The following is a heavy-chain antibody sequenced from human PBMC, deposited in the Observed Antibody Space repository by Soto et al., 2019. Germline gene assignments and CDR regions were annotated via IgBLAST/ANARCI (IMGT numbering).Heavy chain of an antibody. CDR2: ISGSGGST. CDR1: GFTFSSYA. D-gene: IGHD3-10*01. Sequence: GGSLRLSCAASGFTFSSYAMSWVRQAPGKGLEWVSAISGSGGSTYYADSVKGRFTISRDNSKNTLYLQMNSLRAEDTAVYYCAKDPRVDYYREIPFDYWGQGTLVTVSS. J-gene: IGHJ4*02. CDR3: AKDPRVDYYREIPFDY. V-gene: IGHV3-23*01.